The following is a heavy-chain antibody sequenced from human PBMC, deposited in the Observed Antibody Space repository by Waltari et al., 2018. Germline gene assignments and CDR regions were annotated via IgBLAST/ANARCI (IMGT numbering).Heavy chain of an antibody. V-gene: IGHV4-59*01. CDR1: GGSISSYY. J-gene: IGHJ6*03. D-gene: IGHD2-2*03. CDR3: ARDLGYCSSTSCPLDYYYMDV. CDR2: IYYSGST. Sequence: QVQLQESGPGLVKPSETLSLTCTVSGGSISSYYWSWIRQPPGKGPGWIGYIYYSGSTNYNPSLKSRVTISVDTSKNQFSLKLSSVTAADTAVYYCARDLGYCSSTSCPLDYYYMDVWGKGTTVTVS.